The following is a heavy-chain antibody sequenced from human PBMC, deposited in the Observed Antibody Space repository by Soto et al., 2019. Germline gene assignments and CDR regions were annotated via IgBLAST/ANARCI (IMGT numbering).Heavy chain of an antibody. D-gene: IGHD6-19*01. J-gene: IGHJ6*03. CDR3: ARDRRIAVAGKVDYYYYMDV. Sequence: SLRLSCAASGFTFSRYLLSWVRQAPGKGLEWVANIKQDGSEKYYVDSVKGRFTISRDNAKNSLYLQMNSLRAEDTAVYYCARDRRIAVAGKVDYYYYMDVWGKGTTVTVSS. CDR2: IKQDGSEK. V-gene: IGHV3-7*01. CDR1: GFTFSRYL.